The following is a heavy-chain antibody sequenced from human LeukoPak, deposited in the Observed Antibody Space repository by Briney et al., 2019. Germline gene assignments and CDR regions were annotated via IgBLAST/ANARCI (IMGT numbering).Heavy chain of an antibody. CDR2: INSDGSST. Sequence: GGTLRLSCAASGFTFSSYWMHWVRQAPGKGLVWVSRINSDGSSTSYADSVKGRFTISRDNAKNSLYLQMNSLRAEDTAVYYCARPLGPKENFDYWGQGTLVTVSS. V-gene: IGHV3-74*01. CDR1: GFTFSSYW. CDR3: ARPLGPKENFDY. J-gene: IGHJ4*02.